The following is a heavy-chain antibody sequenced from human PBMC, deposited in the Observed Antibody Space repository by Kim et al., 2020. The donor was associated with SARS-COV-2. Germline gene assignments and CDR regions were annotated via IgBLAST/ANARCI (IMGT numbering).Heavy chain of an antibody. Sequence: GGSLRLSCAASGFTFSSYGMHWVRQAPGKGLEWVAVISYDGSNKYYADSVKGRFTISRDNSKNTLYLQMNSLRAEDTAVYYCATGTIAVAGEPNWFDPWGQGTPVSVSS. J-gene: IGHJ5*02. CDR2: ISYDGSNK. D-gene: IGHD6-19*01. CDR1: GFTFSSYG. CDR3: ATGTIAVAGEPNWFDP. V-gene: IGHV3-30*03.